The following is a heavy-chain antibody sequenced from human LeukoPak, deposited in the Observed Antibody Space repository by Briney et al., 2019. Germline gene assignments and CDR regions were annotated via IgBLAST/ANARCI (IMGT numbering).Heavy chain of an antibody. D-gene: IGHD3-9*01. J-gene: IGHJ4*02. V-gene: IGHV1-46*01. CDR1: GYTFTSYY. CDR3: ARDEYYDILTGYSSLGY. CDR2: INPSGGST. Sequence: GASVKVSCKASGYTFTSYYMHWVRQAPGQGLEWMGIINPSGGSTSYAQKFQGRVTMTRDTPTSTVYMELSSLKSEDTAVYYCARDEYYDILTGYSSLGYWGQGTLVTVSS.